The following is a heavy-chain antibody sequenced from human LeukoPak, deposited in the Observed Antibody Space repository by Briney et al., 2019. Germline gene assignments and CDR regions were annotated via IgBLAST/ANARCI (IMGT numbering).Heavy chain of an antibody. CDR2: IRYDGSNK. J-gene: IGHJ3*02. D-gene: IGHD2-2*01. CDR3: AKDRGVTPIPAAGRDDAFDI. Sequence: AGGSLRLSRAASGFTFSSYGMHWVRQAPGKGLEWVAFIRYDGSNKYYADSAKGRFTISRDNSKNTLYLQMNSLRAEDTAVYYCAKDRGVTPIPAAGRDDAFDIWGQGTMVTVSS. CDR1: GFTFSSYG. V-gene: IGHV3-30*02.